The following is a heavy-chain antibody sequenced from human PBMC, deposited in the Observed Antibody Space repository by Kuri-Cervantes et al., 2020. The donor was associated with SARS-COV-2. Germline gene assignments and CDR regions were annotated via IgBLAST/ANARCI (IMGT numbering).Heavy chain of an antibody. CDR3: VRDGDHWNFDY. D-gene: IGHD1-1*01. CDR1: GFTFSSYA. J-gene: IGHJ4*02. CDR2: ISYDGSNK. Sequence: GGSLRLSCAASGFTFSSYAMHWVRQAPGKGLEWVAVISYDGSNKYYADSVKGRFTISRDNSKNTLYLQMNSLGAEDTAVYYCVRDGDHWNFDYWGQGTLVTVSS. V-gene: IGHV3-30*01.